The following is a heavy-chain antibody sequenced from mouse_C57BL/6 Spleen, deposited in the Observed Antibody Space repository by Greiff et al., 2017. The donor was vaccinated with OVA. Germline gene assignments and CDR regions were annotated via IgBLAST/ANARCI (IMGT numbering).Heavy chain of an antibody. J-gene: IGHJ4*01. D-gene: IGHD1-1*01. V-gene: IGHV1-53*01. CDR1: GYTFTSYW. CDR3: ARFATVDYAMDY. Sequence: QVQLKQPGTELVKPGASVKLSCKASGYTFTSYWMHWVKQRPGQGLEWIGNINPSNGGTNYNEKFKSKATLTVDKSSSTAYMQLSSLTSEDSAVYYCARFATVDYAMDYWGQGTSVTVSS. CDR2: INPSNGGT.